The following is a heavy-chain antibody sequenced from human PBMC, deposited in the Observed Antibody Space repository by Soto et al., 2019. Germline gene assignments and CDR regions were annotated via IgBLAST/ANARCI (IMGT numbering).Heavy chain of an antibody. Sequence: GGSLRLSCAASGFTFSSYAMHWVRQAPGKGLEWVAVISYDGSNKYYADSVKGRFTISRDNSKNTLYLQMNSLRAEDTAVYYCARGGGSILTGYTTDYWGQGTLVTVSS. J-gene: IGHJ4*02. D-gene: IGHD3-9*01. CDR1: GFTFSSYA. CDR2: ISYDGSNK. V-gene: IGHV3-30-3*01. CDR3: ARGGGSILTGYTTDY.